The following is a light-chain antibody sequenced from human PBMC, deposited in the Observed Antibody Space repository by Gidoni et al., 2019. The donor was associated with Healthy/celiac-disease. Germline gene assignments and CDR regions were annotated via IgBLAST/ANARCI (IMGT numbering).Light chain of an antibody. CDR1: QSVSSSY. J-gene: IGKJ1*01. Sequence: EIVLTQSPCTLSLSPGERATLSCSASQSVSSSYLAWYQQKPGQAPRLLIYGASSRATSIPDRFSSSGSGTDFTLTISRLEPEDFAVYYCQQYGSSPPWTFXQXTKVEIK. CDR3: QQYGSSPPWT. CDR2: GAS. V-gene: IGKV3-20*01.